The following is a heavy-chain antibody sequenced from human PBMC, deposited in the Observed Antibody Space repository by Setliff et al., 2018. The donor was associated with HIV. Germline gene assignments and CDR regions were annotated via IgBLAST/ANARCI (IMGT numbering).Heavy chain of an antibody. V-gene: IGHV3-30*02. CDR2: IRYDDSYK. CDR1: GFTFSSYG. CDR3: AKNLYRSPWSPLDY. J-gene: IGHJ4*02. Sequence: GGSLRLSCAASGFTFSSYGMHWVRQAPGEGLEWVAFIRYDDSYKFYADSVKGRSTISRDNSKNTLYLQMNSLRADDTAVYYCAKNLYRSPWSPLDYWGQGTLVTVSS. D-gene: IGHD6-19*01.